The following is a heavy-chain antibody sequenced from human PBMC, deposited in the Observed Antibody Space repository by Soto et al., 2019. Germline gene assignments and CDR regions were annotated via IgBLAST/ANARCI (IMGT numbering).Heavy chain of an antibody. CDR1: GFTFSDAW. J-gene: IGHJ3*01. CDR3: TTGVGYSWNADDPFGV. D-gene: IGHD1-1*01. V-gene: IGHV3-15*01. Sequence: VQLVESGGGLVKPGGSLRLSCAASGFTFSDAWMSWVRQARGKGLEWVGRIKSKTHGGTTDYAALVQGRFTISREDSENTLYLQMSSLKTEDTGVYYCTTGVGYSWNADDPFGVWGQGTMGTVSS. CDR2: IKSKTHGGTT.